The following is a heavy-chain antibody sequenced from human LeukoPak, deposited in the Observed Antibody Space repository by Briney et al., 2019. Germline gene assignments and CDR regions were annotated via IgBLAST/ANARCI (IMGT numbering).Heavy chain of an antibody. CDR3: AKRRIAAAYDYYYYGMDV. Sequence: GGSLRLSCAASGFTVSSNYMSWVRQAPGKGLEWVSVIYSGGSTYYADSVKGRFTISRDNSKNTLCLQMNSLRAEDTAVYYCAKRRIAAAYDYYYYGMDVWGQGTTVTVSS. CDR1: GFTVSSNY. D-gene: IGHD6-13*01. J-gene: IGHJ6*02. CDR2: IYSGGST. V-gene: IGHV3-53*05.